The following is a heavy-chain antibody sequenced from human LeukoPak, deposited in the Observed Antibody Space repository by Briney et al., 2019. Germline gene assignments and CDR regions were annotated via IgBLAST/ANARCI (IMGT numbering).Heavy chain of an antibody. CDR3: ARALTAVSQ. J-gene: IGHJ4*02. D-gene: IGHD4-17*01. V-gene: IGHV1-18*01. CDR2: ISAYNGNT. CDR1: GYTFTTSG. Sequence: ASVKVSCKASGYTFTTSGISWVRQAPGQGLEWMGWISAYNGNTNYAQKLQGRVTMTTDTSTGTAYMELRNPRSDDTAVYYCARALTAVSQWGQGTLVTVSS.